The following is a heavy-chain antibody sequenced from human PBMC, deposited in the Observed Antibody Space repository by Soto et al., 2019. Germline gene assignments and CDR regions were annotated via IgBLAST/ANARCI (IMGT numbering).Heavy chain of an antibody. CDR3: ARALWEVGGAFDI. V-gene: IGHV4-30-2*01. CDR1: GCSISSGGYS. D-gene: IGHD1-26*01. CDR2: IYHSGST. Sequence: SETLSLTCAFSGCSISSGGYSLSWIRQPPGKGLEWIGYIYHSGSTYYNPSLRSRVTISVDRSKDQFSLNLSSVTAADTAVYYCARALWEVGGAFDIWGQGTMVTVSS. J-gene: IGHJ3*02.